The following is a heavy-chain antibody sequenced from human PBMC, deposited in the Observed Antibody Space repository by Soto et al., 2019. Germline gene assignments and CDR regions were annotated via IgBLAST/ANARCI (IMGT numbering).Heavy chain of an antibody. Sequence: GGSLRLSCAASGFTFSSYAMHWVRQAPGKGLEWVAVISYDGSNKYYADSVKGRFTISRDNSKNTLYLQMNSLRAEDTAVYYCARDIRQQLVYWYYYYGMDVWGQGTTVTVSS. CDR2: ISYDGSNK. V-gene: IGHV3-30-3*01. J-gene: IGHJ6*02. D-gene: IGHD6-13*01. CDR3: ARDIRQQLVYWYYYYGMDV. CDR1: GFTFSSYA.